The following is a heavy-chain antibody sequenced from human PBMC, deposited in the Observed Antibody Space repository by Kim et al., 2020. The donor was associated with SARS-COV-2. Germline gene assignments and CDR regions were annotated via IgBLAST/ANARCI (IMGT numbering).Heavy chain of an antibody. V-gene: IGHV5-51*01. CDR3: ARGTPYGDRLSDWFDP. Sequence: GESLKISCKGSGYSFTSYWIGWVRQMPGKGLEWMGIIYPGDSDTRYSPSFQGQVTISADKSISTAYLQWSSLKASDTAMYYCARGTPYGDRLSDWFDPWGQGTLVTVSS. CDR1: GYSFTSYW. D-gene: IGHD4-17*01. CDR2: IYPGDSDT. J-gene: IGHJ5*02.